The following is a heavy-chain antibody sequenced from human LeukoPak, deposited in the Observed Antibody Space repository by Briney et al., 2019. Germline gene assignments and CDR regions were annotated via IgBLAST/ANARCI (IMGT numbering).Heavy chain of an antibody. Sequence: ASVKVSCKASGYTFTSYDINWVRQATGQGLEWMGWMNPNSGNTGYAQRFQGRVTMTRDTSIFTAYMELSSLRSEDTAVYYCARRYRRFGELTFDYWGQGTLVTVSS. V-gene: IGHV1-8*01. CDR1: GYTFTSYD. J-gene: IGHJ4*02. D-gene: IGHD3-10*01. CDR3: ARRYRRFGELTFDY. CDR2: MNPNSGNT.